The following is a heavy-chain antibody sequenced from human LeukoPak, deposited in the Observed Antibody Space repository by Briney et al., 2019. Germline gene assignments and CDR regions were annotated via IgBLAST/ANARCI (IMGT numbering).Heavy chain of an antibody. CDR3: AREGSSSWNYDY. Sequence: GGSLRLSCAASGFTFSSYSMNWVRQAPGKGLEWVSSISSSSSYVYYADSVKGRFTISRDNAKNSLYLQMNSLRAEDTAVYYCAREGSSSWNYDYWGQGTLVTVSS. CDR2: ISSSSSYV. CDR1: GFTFSSYS. V-gene: IGHV3-21*01. J-gene: IGHJ4*02. D-gene: IGHD6-13*01.